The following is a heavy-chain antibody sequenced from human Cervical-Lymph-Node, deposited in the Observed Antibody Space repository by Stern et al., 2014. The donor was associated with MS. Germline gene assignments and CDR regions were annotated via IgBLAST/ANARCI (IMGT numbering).Heavy chain of an antibody. Sequence: QMQLVQSGPEVRQPGASVRVSCKASGYTFTTPNYGIAWVREAPGRGLEWMGWISPYKGTPVYAQKLQDRVPMPTDTSPSTAYMELRSLRSDDTAFYYCARERLRDFNDYHFDSWGQGTLVTVSP. CDR3: ARERLRDFNDYHFDS. J-gene: IGHJ4*02. V-gene: IGHV1-18*01. CDR2: ISPYKGTP. CDR1: GYTFTTPNYG. D-gene: IGHD4-11*01.